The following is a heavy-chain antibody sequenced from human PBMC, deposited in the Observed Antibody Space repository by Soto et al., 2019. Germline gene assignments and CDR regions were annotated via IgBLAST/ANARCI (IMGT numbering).Heavy chain of an antibody. CDR2: ISSSGSTI. D-gene: IGHD2-21*01. J-gene: IGHJ6*02. V-gene: IGHV3-48*03. CDR1: GFTFSRYE. Sequence: GGSLRLSCAASGFTFSRYEMNWVRQAPGKGLEWVSYISSSGSTIYYADSVKGRFTISRDNAKNSLYLQMNSLRAEDTAVYYCARVLEVVTTPDNYNRMHVYGQPITV. CDR3: ARVLEVVTTPDNYNRMHV.